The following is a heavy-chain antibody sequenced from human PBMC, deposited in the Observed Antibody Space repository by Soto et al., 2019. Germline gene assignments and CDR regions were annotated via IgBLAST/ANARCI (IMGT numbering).Heavy chain of an antibody. CDR2: ISAYNGNT. J-gene: IGHJ3*02. D-gene: IGHD3-22*01. CDR1: GYTFTSYG. Sequence: QVQLVQSGAEVKKPGASVKVSCKASGYTFTSYGISWVRQAPGQGLEWMGWISAYNGNTNYAQKLQGRVTMTTDTSTSTGYMELRSLRSGDTAVYYCARDLGEYYYDSSGYDAFDIWGQGTMVTVSS. V-gene: IGHV1-18*04. CDR3: ARDLGEYYYDSSGYDAFDI.